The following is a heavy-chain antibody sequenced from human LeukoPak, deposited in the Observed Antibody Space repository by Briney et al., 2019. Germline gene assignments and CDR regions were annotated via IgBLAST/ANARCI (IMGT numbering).Heavy chain of an antibody. D-gene: IGHD6-19*01. Sequence: GGSLRLSCAASGFTFSNYAMNWVRQAPGKGLEWVSGVSGSGSSTYYADSVKGRFTISRDNSRNTLYLQMNSLRAEDTAVYYCAKMGTAVDQPTDYWGQGALVTVSS. J-gene: IGHJ4*02. V-gene: IGHV3-23*01. CDR3: AKMGTAVDQPTDY. CDR2: VSGSGSST. CDR1: GFTFSNYA.